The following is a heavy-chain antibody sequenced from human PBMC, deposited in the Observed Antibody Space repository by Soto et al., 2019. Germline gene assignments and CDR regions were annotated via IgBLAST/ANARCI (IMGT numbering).Heavy chain of an antibody. CDR2: IHASSISNI. CDR1: GFTLSSYH. CDR3: ARDGTTGTANYHYAMDV. D-gene: IGHD4-17*01. Sequence: GGSLRLSCVASGFTLSSYHMDWVRQAPGKGLEWISYIHASSISNIYYADSVKGRFTISRDNAKNSLYLQMDSLIAEDTAVYYCARDGTTGTANYHYAMDVFGQGTTVTVSS. J-gene: IGHJ6*02. V-gene: IGHV3-48*03.